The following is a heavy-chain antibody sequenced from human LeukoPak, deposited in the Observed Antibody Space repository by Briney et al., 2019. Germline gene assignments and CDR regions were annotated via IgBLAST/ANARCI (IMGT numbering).Heavy chain of an antibody. D-gene: IGHD3-10*01. CDR3: ARGEYGSGSYFFQH. CDR2: IGTAGDT. CDR1: GFTFSSYD. Sequence: PGGSLRLSCAASGFTFSSYDMHWVRQATGKGLEWVSAIGTAGDTYYPGSVKGRFTISRENAKNSLYLQMNSLRAGDTAVYYCARGEYGSGSYFFQHWGQGTLVTVSS. J-gene: IGHJ1*01. V-gene: IGHV3-13*01.